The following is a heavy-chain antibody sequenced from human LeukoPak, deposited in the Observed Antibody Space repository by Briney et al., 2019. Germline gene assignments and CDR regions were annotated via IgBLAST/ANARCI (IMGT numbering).Heavy chain of an antibody. CDR3: AKDPHLGYFDY. CDR2: VFRDGST. CDR1: GFAVNSYY. D-gene: IGHD3-16*01. Sequence: GGSLRLSCVASGFAVNSYYMSWVRQAPGKGLEWVSAVFRDGSTSHADSVKGRFTISRDNSRNTVYLQMNSLRAEDTAVYYCAKDPHLGYFDYWGQGTLVTVSS. V-gene: IGHV3-53*01. J-gene: IGHJ4*02.